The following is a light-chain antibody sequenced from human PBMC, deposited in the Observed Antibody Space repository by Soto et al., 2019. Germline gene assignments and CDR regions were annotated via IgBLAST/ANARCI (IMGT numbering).Light chain of an antibody. V-gene: IGLV2-23*01. CDR2: EGS. Sequence: QSALTQPASVSGSPGQSITISCTGTSSDVGSYKFVSWYQQHPGKAPKLMIYEGSKRPSGVSNRFSGSKSGNTASLTISGLQADDEADYYRCSYAGSSTLVFGGGTKVTVL. CDR3: CSYAGSSTLV. J-gene: IGLJ2*01. CDR1: SSDVGSYKF.